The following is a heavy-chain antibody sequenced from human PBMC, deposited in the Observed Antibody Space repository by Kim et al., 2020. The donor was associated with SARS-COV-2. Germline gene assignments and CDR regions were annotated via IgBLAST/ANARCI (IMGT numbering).Heavy chain of an antibody. Sequence: GGSLRLSCAASGFTVSSNYMSWVRQAPGKGLELVSVIYSVGSTYYADSVKGRFTISRDNSKNTLYLQMNSLRAEDTAVYYCAGGYCSGGSCFDYWGQGTLVTVSS. J-gene: IGHJ4*02. V-gene: IGHV3-53*01. CDR2: IYSVGST. CDR1: GFTVSSNY. D-gene: IGHD2-15*01. CDR3: AGGYCSGGSCFDY.